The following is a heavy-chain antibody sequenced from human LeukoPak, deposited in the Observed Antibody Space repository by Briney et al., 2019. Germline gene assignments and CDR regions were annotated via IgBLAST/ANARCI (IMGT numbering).Heavy chain of an antibody. Sequence: PSETLSLACTVSGGSISGYFWSWIRQSPGKGLKWIGFFYYSGNTNYNPSLKSRVTMSADTSKNQFSLKLTSVTAADTAMYYCARSTYYFDSTGFYPFDFWGQGTLVTVSS. J-gene: IGHJ4*02. V-gene: IGHV4-59*01. CDR3: ARSTYYFDSTGFYPFDF. D-gene: IGHD3-22*01. CDR1: GGSISGYF. CDR2: FYYSGNT.